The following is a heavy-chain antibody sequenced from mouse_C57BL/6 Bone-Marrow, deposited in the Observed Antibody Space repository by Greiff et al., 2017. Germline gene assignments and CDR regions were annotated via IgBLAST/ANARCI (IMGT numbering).Heavy chain of an antibody. Sequence: QVQLQQSGPELVRPGASVKISCKAPGYTFTRHWMQWVRQRPGQGLEWIGEIFPGSGSTYYNEKFKGKATLTVDTSSSTAYMQLSSLTSEDSAVYFCAREGLRGYYAMGYWGQGTSVTVSS. V-gene: IGHV1-56*01. CDR3: AREGLRGYYAMGY. D-gene: IGHD3-3*01. CDR2: IFPGSGST. CDR1: GYTFTRHW. J-gene: IGHJ4*01.